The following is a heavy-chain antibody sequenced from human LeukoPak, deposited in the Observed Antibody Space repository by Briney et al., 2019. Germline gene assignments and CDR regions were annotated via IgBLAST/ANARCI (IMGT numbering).Heavy chain of an antibody. D-gene: IGHD4-17*01. Sequence: SETLSLTCTVSGGSVSSADYYWSWIRQPLGKGLELNGYICFTDNIYHYPSLRGRITITLDTYKNQFALKLNSVTAAAPSVFYCARVNVAYGVHRGLLGQDLDIWGQGTMVTVSS. CDR2: ICFTDNI. V-gene: IGHV4-30-4*01. CDR3: ARVNVAYGVHRGLLGQDLDI. CDR1: GGSVSSADYY. J-gene: IGHJ3*02.